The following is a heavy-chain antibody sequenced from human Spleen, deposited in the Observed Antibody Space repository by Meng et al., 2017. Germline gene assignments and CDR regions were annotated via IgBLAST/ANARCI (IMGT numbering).Heavy chain of an antibody. D-gene: IGHD6-13*01. Sequence: QGQLGRSGAGVKKAGSSVKVSCKASGGTFPDYWLHWVRRAPGQGLEWMGRINPKSGDTHYAQRFQGRVTMTGDTSISTAFMELSGLRSDDTAMYYCARDEDISAAGKLFGDYWGQGTLVTVSS. J-gene: IGHJ4*02. CDR3: ARDEDISAAGKLFGDY. CDR1: GGTFPDYW. CDR2: INPKSGDT. V-gene: IGHV1-2*06.